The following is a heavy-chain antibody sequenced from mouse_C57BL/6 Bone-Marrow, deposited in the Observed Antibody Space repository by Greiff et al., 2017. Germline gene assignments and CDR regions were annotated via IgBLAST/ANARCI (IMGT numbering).Heavy chain of an antibody. CDR1: GFTFSDSG. J-gene: IGHJ2*01. Sequence: EVMLVESGGGLVKPGGSLKLSCAASGFTFSDSGMHWVRQAPAKGLEWVAYISSGSSTIYYADTVKGRFTISRDNAKNTLFLQMTSLRSEYTAMYYCARYGSSFLYYFDYWGQGTTLTVAS. CDR2: ISSGSSTI. D-gene: IGHD1-1*01. CDR3: ARYGSSFLYYFDY. V-gene: IGHV5-17*01.